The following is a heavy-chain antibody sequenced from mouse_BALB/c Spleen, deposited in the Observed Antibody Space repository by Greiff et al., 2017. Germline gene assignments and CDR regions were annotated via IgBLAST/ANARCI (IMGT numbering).Heavy chain of an antibody. V-gene: IGHV1S81*02. CDR1: GYTFTSYY. Sequence: VQLQQPGAELVKPGASVKLSCKASGYTFTSYYMYWVKQRPGQGLEWIGGINPSNGGTNFNEKFKSKATLTVDKSSSTAYMQLSSLTSEDSAVYYCTREHYYGSSPFDYWGQGTTLTVSS. J-gene: IGHJ2*01. CDR3: TREHYYGSSPFDY. CDR2: INPSNGGT. D-gene: IGHD1-1*01.